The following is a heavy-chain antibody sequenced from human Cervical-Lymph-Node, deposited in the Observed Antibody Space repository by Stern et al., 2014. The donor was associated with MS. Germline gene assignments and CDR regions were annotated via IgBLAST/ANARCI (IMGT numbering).Heavy chain of an antibody. Sequence: EVQLVQSGAEVKKPGESLKISCKGSGYSFTNYWIVWVRQVPGKGLEWMGVIYPGDSDTEYSPSFQGHVTISADKSISTASLQWSSLKASDTAMYYCARRRGDWYFDLWGRGTLVTVSS. CDR2: IYPGDSDT. V-gene: IGHV5-51*03. D-gene: IGHD3-16*01. CDR3: ARRRGDWYFDL. J-gene: IGHJ2*01. CDR1: GYSFTNYW.